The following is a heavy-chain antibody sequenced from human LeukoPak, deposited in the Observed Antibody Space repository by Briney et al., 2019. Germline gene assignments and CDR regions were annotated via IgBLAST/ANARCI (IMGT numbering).Heavy chain of an antibody. D-gene: IGHD3-3*01. J-gene: IGHJ4*02. Sequence: QTGGSLRLSCAASGFTFSSYAMSWVRQAPGKGLEWVSAISGSGGSTYYADSVKGRFTISRDNPKNTLYLQMNSLRAEDTAVYYCAKASAYDFWSGYYAFDYWGQGTLVTVSS. V-gene: IGHV3-23*01. CDR2: ISGSGGST. CDR3: AKASAYDFWSGYYAFDY. CDR1: GFTFSSYA.